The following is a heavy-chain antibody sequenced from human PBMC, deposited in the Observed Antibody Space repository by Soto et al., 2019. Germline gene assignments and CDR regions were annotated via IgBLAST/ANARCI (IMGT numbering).Heavy chain of an antibody. D-gene: IGHD1-7*01. CDR3: ARARTGTTAFDI. J-gene: IGHJ3*02. CDR2: IYSGGST. V-gene: IGHV3-53*01. Sequence: GGSLRLSCAASGFTVSSNYMSWVRQAPGKGLEWVSVIYSGGSTYYADSVKGRFTISRDNAKNTLYLQMNSLRAEATAVYYCARARTGTTAFDIWGQGTMVTVSS. CDR1: GFTVSSNY.